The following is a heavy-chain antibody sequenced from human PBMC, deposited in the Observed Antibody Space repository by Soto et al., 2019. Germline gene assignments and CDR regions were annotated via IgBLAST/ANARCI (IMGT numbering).Heavy chain of an antibody. CDR1: GFTFSSYA. J-gene: IGHJ4*02. CDR2: ISGSGGST. V-gene: IGHV3-23*01. Sequence: GGSLRLSCAASGFTFSSYAMSWVRQAPGKGLEWVSAISGSGGSTYYSVSVKGRFTISRDNSKNSLYLQMNSLRAEDTAVFYCAKDFVVVPAAMVGLFDYWGQGTLVTVSS. CDR3: AKDFVVVPAAMVGLFDY. D-gene: IGHD2-2*01.